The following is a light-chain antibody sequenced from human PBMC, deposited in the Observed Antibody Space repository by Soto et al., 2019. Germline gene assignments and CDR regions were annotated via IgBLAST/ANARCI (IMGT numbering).Light chain of an antibody. Sequence: QSALTQPASVSGSPGQSITISCTGSRSDVGGHNFVSWCQQHPGKAPKFIIYGVSNRPSGISNRFSGSKSGNTASLTISGLQAEDEADYYCSSYTTRLNWVLGGGTKLTVL. CDR2: GVS. CDR1: RSDVGGHNF. J-gene: IGLJ3*02. V-gene: IGLV2-14*01. CDR3: SSYTTRLNWV.